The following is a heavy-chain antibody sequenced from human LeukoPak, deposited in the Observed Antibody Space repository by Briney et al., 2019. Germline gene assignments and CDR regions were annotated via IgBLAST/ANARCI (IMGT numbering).Heavy chain of an antibody. D-gene: IGHD1-26*01. V-gene: IGHV3-23*01. CDR1: GFTFSSYA. CDR2: ISGSGGST. J-gene: IGHJ1*01. Sequence: GGSLRLSCAASGFTFSSYAMSWVRQAPGKGLEWVSAISGSGGSTYYADSVKGRLTISRDNSKNTLYLQMNSLRAEDTAVYYCAKPPWELKSPEYFQHWGQGTLVTVSS. CDR3: AKPPWELKSPEYFQH.